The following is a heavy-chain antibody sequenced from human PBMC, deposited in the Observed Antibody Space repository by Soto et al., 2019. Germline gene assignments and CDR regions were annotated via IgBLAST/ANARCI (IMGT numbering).Heavy chain of an antibody. CDR3: VTSLWFGTQPES. D-gene: IGHD3-10*01. CDR2: MSPSGTT. V-gene: IGHV4-34*01. J-gene: IGHJ4*01. Sequence: QVQRQQWGAGLLKPSETLSLTCAVYGGSFSGYYWTWFRQPPGQGLEWIVEMSPSGTTKYIPSLKSRFTISANSSKIQFSLKVTSATAADTAVYYCVTSLWFGTQPESWGHGALVTGSS. CDR1: GGSFSGYY.